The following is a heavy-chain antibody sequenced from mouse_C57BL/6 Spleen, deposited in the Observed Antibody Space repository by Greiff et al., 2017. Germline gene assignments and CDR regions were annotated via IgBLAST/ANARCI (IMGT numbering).Heavy chain of an antibody. D-gene: IGHD3-2*02. J-gene: IGHJ4*01. V-gene: IGHV1-81*01. CDR2: IYPRSGNT. Sequence: VQLQQSGAELARPGASVKLSCKASGYTFTSYGISWVKQRTGQGLEWIGEIYPRSGNTYYNEKFKGKATLTADKSSSTAYMELRSLTSEDSAVYFCAPDSSGYGYYAMDYWGQGTSVTVSS. CDR1: GYTFTSYG. CDR3: APDSSGYGYYAMDY.